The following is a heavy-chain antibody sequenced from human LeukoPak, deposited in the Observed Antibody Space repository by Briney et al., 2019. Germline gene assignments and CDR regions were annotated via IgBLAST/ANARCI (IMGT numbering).Heavy chain of an antibody. CDR2: IYYSGST. Sequence: PGGSLRLSCAASGFTFSSSGMTWVRQAPGKGLEWIGSIYYSGSTYYNPSLKSRVTISVDTSKNQFSLKLSSVAAADTAVYYCARDPTAAGKGAWFDPWGQGTLVTVSS. CDR3: ARDPTAAGKGAWFDP. CDR1: GFTFSSSG. V-gene: IGHV4-39*02. D-gene: IGHD6-13*01. J-gene: IGHJ5*02.